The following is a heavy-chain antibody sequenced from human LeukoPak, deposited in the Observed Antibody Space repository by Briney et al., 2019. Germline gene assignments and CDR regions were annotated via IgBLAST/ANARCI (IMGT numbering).Heavy chain of an antibody. CDR2: INPNSGGT. V-gene: IGHV1-2*02. CDR1: GYTFTGYY. D-gene: IGHD3-22*01. J-gene: IGHJ4*02. CDR3: ARGEEYYYDSSGYLDY. Sequence: ASVKVSCKASGYTFTGYYMHWVRQAPGQGLEWMGWINPNSGGTNYAQKFQGRVTMTRDTSISTAYMELSRLRSDDTAVYYCARGEEYYYDSSGYLDYWGQGILVTVSS.